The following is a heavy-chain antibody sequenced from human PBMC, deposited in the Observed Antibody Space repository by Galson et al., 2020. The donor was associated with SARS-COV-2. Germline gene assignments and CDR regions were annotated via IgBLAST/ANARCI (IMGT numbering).Heavy chain of an antibody. Sequence: SVKVSCKASGFTFTSSAVQWVRQARAQRLEWIGWIVVGRGNTHYAQQFQERVTITRDMSTSTAYMELSSLRSEDTAVYYCAAVRPVPAATYYYYGMDVWGQGTTVTVSS. D-gene: IGHD2-2*01. CDR2: IVVGRGNT. CDR3: AAVRPVPAATYYYYGMDV. V-gene: IGHV1-58*01. J-gene: IGHJ6*02. CDR1: GFTFTSSA.